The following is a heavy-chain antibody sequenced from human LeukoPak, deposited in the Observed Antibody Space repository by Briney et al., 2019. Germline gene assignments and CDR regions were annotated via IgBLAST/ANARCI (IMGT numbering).Heavy chain of an antibody. CDR1: GGSFSGYY. CDR2: INHSEST. V-gene: IGHV4-34*01. CDR3: ARGGYYDYVWGSYRFAY. Sequence: PSETLSLTCAVYGGSFSGYYWSWIRQPPGKGLEWIGEINHSESTNYNPSLKSRVTISVDTSKNQFSLKLSSVTAADTAVYYCARGGYYDYVWGSYRFAYWGQGTLVTVSS. D-gene: IGHD3-16*02. J-gene: IGHJ4*02.